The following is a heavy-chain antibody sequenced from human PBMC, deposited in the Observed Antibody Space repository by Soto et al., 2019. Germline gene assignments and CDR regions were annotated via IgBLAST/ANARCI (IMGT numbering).Heavy chain of an antibody. Sequence: QVQLVQSGAEVKKPGASVKVSCKASGYTFTSYDINWVRQATGQGLEWRGWMNPNSGNTGYAQKFQGRVTMTRNTSISTAYMELSSLRSEDTAVYYCARDRIAVAGTYDYYYYGMDVWGQGTTVTVSS. V-gene: IGHV1-8*01. CDR3: ARDRIAVAGTYDYYYYGMDV. CDR2: MNPNSGNT. J-gene: IGHJ6*02. CDR1: GYTFTSYD. D-gene: IGHD6-19*01.